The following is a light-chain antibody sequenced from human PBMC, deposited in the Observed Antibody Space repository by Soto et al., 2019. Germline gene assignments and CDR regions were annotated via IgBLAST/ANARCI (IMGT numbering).Light chain of an antibody. CDR3: ASWDDSLSGRV. Sequence: QSVLTQPPSTSGTPGQRLTISCSGSSSNIGSNHVYWYQQLPGTAPKLLIYSNDQRPSGVPDRFSGSKSGASASLAISGLRSEDEANYYCASWDDSLSGRVFGGGIKLTVL. CDR1: SSNIGSNH. CDR2: SND. J-gene: IGLJ3*02. V-gene: IGLV1-47*02.